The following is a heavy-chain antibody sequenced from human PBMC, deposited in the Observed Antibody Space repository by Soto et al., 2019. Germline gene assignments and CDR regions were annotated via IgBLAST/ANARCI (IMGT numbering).Heavy chain of an antibody. Sequence: EVQLLESGGGLVQPGGSLRLSCAASGFTFSSYAMSWVRQAPGKGLEWVSTISGSGGSTYYADSVKGRFTISRDNSKNTRYLQMNSLRADDTAVYYCAKGGWGSQIDYWGEGTLVTVSS. V-gene: IGHV3-23*01. D-gene: IGHD3-16*01. CDR1: GFTFSSYA. CDR3: AKGGWGSQIDY. CDR2: ISGSGGST. J-gene: IGHJ4*02.